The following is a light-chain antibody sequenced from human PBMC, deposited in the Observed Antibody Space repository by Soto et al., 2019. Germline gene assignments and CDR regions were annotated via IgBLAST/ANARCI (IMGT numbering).Light chain of an antibody. J-gene: IGKJ1*01. CDR2: GAS. Sequence: EIVLTQSPGTLSLSPGERATLSCRASQSVNNDYLAWYQQKPGQAPRPLIYGASRRATGIPDRFSGSGSGTDFTLTISRLETEDFAVYYCQQYGSSPRTFGQGTKVDI. CDR1: QSVNNDY. V-gene: IGKV3-20*01. CDR3: QQYGSSPRT.